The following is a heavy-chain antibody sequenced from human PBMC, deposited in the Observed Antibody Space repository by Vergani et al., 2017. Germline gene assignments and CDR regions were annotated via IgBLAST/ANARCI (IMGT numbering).Heavy chain of an antibody. Sequence: QVQLVESGGGVVQPGRSLRLSCAASGFTFSSYGMHWVRQAPGKGLEWVAVISYDGSNKYYADSVKGRITISRDNSKNTLYLQMNSLRAEDTAVYYGAKKHWYSSGWYDFWGQGTLVTVSS. J-gene: IGHJ5*01. CDR1: GFTFSSYG. CDR3: AKKHWYSSGWYDF. CDR2: ISYDGSNK. V-gene: IGHV3-30*18. D-gene: IGHD6-19*01.